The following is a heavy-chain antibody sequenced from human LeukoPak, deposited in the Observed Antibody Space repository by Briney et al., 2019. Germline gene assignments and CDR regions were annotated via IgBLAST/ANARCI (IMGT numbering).Heavy chain of an antibody. D-gene: IGHD2-21*01. Sequence: SSETLSLTCSVSGVSISDGRYYWTWLRQHPGKGLEWIGYKYYSGSAKYNPSLKSRLTISVDPSKNQFSLQLRSVTAADTAMYYCATPYCGGISCLDVFNMWGQGTMVTVSS. CDR2: KYYSGSA. CDR1: GVSISDGRYY. J-gene: IGHJ3*02. V-gene: IGHV4-31*03. CDR3: ATPYCGGISCLDVFNM.